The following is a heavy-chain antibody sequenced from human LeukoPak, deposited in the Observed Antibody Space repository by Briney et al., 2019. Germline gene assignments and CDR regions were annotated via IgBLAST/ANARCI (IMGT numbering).Heavy chain of an antibody. D-gene: IGHD1-26*01. V-gene: IGHV3-30*02. CDR3: TKNAGRREGWFDP. J-gene: IGHJ5*02. CDR1: GLTFRRYG. CDR2: IESDESIR. Sequence: GGSLRLSCAASGLTFRRYGMHGVRQTPGKGLEWVAFIESDESIRQYADLVKGRFTISRDNSKNMLYLQMNSLTTEDTAMYYGTKNAGRREGWFDPWGQGTLVTVSS.